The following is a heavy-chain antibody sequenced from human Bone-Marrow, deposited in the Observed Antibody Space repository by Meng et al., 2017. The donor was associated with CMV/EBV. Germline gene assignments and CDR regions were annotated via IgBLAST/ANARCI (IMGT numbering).Heavy chain of an antibody. J-gene: IGHJ4*02. CDR1: GGPFNSNA. Sequence: SGGPFNSNAIICVRQAPVQGLGWIVGIIPIFGIPSYSQKFHGRVSITADESTRTAYLEVISLRSEDTAVYYCALRWRSGNSCSGDYWGQGTLVTVSS. CDR3: ALRWRSGNSCSGDY. V-gene: IGHV1-69*01. D-gene: IGHD4-23*01. CDR2: IIPIFGIP.